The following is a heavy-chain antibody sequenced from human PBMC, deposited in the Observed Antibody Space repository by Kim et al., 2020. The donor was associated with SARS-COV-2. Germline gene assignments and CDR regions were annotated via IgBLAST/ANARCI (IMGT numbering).Heavy chain of an antibody. D-gene: IGHD2-2*02. Sequence: SLRLSCEASGFKFDDSAMNWVRQAPGKGLEWVSSINWNGESVGYADSVKGRFIISRANAGKTLYLEMNRLRPEDTALYYCTREFYTSFASWGQGTLVTVSS. V-gene: IGHV3-9*01. CDR1: GFKFDDSA. CDR3: TREFYTSFAS. CDR2: INWNGESV. J-gene: IGHJ4*02.